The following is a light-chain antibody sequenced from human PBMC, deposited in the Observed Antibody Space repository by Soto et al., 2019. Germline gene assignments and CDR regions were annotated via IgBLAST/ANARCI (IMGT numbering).Light chain of an antibody. J-gene: IGLJ2*01. CDR2: EVS. CDR1: TSDIGGFNY. V-gene: IGLV2-14*01. CDR3: GSYSSSATLV. Sequence: QSALTQPASVSGSPGQSITISCTGSTSDIGGFNYVSWYQQYPGEAPKLLVYEVSNRPSGISNRFSGSKSGNTASLTISGLQAEDEADYYCGSYSSSATLVFGGGTKVTVL.